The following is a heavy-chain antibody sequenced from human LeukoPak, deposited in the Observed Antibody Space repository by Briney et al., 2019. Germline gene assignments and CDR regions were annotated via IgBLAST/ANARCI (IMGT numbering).Heavy chain of an antibody. Sequence: SETLSLTCTVSGGSLSSYYWSWIRQPPGKGLEWIGYIYYSGSTNYNPSLKSRVTISVDTSKNQFSLKLSSVTAADTAVYYCASGRNWNDGYAFDIWGQGTMVTVSS. J-gene: IGHJ3*02. CDR1: GGSLSSYY. V-gene: IGHV4-59*01. CDR3: ASGRNWNDGYAFDI. CDR2: IYYSGST. D-gene: IGHD1-1*01.